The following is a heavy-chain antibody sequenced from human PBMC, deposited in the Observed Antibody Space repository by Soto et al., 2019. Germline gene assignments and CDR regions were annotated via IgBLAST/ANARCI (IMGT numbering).Heavy chain of an antibody. CDR2: TIPIFGTA. CDR1: GGTFSSYA. Sequence: RASVKVSCKASGGTFSSYAISWVRQAPGQGLEWMGGTIPIFGTANYAQKFQGRVTITADKSTSTAYMELSSLRSEDTAVYYCARHIFLEWFNWFDPWGQGTLVTVSS. J-gene: IGHJ5*02. D-gene: IGHD3-3*01. V-gene: IGHV1-69*06. CDR3: ARHIFLEWFNWFDP.